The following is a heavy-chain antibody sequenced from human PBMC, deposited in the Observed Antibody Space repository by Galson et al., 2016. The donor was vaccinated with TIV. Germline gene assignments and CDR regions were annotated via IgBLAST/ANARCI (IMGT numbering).Heavy chain of an antibody. J-gene: IGHJ4*02. CDR2: IIPMFGIT. V-gene: IGHV1-69*13. D-gene: IGHD3-10*01. Sequence: SVKVFCKASGGTFSSYAISWVRQAPGQGLEWMGGIIPMFGITNYAQKFQGRVTITADEFPSTAYMELSSLRYEDTAVYYCARAPDYAGSGSPGYFEYSGQGSLVIVSS. CDR3: ARAPDYAGSGSPGYFEY. CDR1: GGTFSSYA.